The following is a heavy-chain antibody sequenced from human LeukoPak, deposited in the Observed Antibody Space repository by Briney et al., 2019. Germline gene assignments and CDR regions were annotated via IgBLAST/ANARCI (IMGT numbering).Heavy chain of an antibody. D-gene: IGHD4-17*01. CDR2: FDPEDGET. CDR3: ATYRITVTTYYMDV. V-gene: IGHV1-24*01. J-gene: IGHJ6*03. Sequence: ASVKVSCKASGYTFSSYTLSWLRQAPGKGLEWMGGFDPEDGETIYAQKFQGRVTMTEDTSTDTAYMELSSLRSEDTAVYYCATYRITVTTYYMDVWGKGTTVTVSS. CDR1: GYTFSSYT.